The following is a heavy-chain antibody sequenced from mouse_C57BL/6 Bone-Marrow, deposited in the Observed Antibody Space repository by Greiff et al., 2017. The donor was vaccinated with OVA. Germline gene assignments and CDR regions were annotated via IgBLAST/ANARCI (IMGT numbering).Heavy chain of an antibody. CDR3: ARRYYYGSSYFDV. Sequence: VKLQESGAELVRPGTSVKVSCKASGYAFTNYLIEWVKQRPGQGLEWIGVINPGSGGTNYNEKFKGKATLTADKSSSTAYMQLSSLTSEDSAVDFCARRYYYGSSYFDVWGTGTTVTVSS. J-gene: IGHJ1*03. D-gene: IGHD1-1*01. CDR2: INPGSGGT. CDR1: GYAFTNYL. V-gene: IGHV1-54*01.